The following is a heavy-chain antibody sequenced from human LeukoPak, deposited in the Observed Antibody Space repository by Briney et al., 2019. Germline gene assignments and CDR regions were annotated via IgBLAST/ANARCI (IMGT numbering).Heavy chain of an antibody. CDR3: ARVGPLAVGPGKRVYSFDY. V-gene: IGHV4-38-2*01. CDR2: ISHSGDT. J-gene: IGHJ4*02. CDR1: GFSITSGDY. Sequence: SSETLSLTCDVSGFSITSGDYWGWIRQSPGRGLEWIGSISHSGDTYYIPSLRSRVTLSLDTSRNQFSLDLRSVSAADTAVYFCARVGPLAVGPGKRVYSFDYWGQGTLVTVSS. D-gene: IGHD5/OR15-5a*01.